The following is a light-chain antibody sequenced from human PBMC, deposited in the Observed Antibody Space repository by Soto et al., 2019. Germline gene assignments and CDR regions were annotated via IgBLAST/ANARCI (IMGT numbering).Light chain of an antibody. CDR1: QSLLHSNGYNY. Sequence: IVMTQSPLSLPVTPGEPASISCRSSQSLLHSNGYNYVDWYLQKQGQSPQILIYLGSNRASRVHDRFSGRESGTELTLKINRIEAEDVGVYYCMKSLQTPWTFGQGTKVEIK. CDR2: LGS. CDR3: MKSLQTPWT. V-gene: IGKV2-28*01. J-gene: IGKJ1*01.